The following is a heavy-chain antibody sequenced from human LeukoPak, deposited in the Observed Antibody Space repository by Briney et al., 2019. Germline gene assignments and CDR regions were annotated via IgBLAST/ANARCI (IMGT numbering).Heavy chain of an antibody. V-gene: IGHV4-39*07. CDR1: GGSISSSSYY. J-gene: IGHJ4*02. D-gene: IGHD6-19*01. CDR3: ARDWSIAVAGGRFTFDY. Sequence: HPSETLSLTCTVSGGSISSSSYYWGWIRQPPGKGLEWIGSIYYSGSTYYNPSLKSRVTISVDTSKNQFSLKLSSVTAADTAVYYCARDWSIAVAGGRFTFDYWGQGTLVTVSS. CDR2: IYYSGST.